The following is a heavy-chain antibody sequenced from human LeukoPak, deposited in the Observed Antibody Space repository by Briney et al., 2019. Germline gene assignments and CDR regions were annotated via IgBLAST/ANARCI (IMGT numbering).Heavy chain of an antibody. Sequence: SETLSLTCAVYGGSFSGYYWSWIRQPPGKGLEWIGEINHSGSTNYNPSLKSRVTISVDTSKNQFSLKLSSVTAADTAVYYCAREGTLSSGWYVIDYWGQGTLVTVSS. CDR3: AREGTLSSGWYVIDY. CDR1: GGSFSGYY. D-gene: IGHD6-19*01. CDR2: INHSGST. J-gene: IGHJ4*02. V-gene: IGHV4-34*01.